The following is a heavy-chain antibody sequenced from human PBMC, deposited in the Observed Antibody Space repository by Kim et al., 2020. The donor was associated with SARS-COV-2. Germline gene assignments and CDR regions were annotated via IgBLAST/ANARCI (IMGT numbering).Heavy chain of an antibody. D-gene: IGHD2-2*01. CDR2: IKQDGSEK. Sequence: GGSLRLSCAASKFTFSTYWMSWVRQAPGMRLEWVANIKQDGSEKYYMDSVKGRFTISRDNAKKSLYLQMNSLRAEDTAVYYCARANSQPPSKSYAFDIWGQGTMVTVSS. CDR1: KFTFSTYW. V-gene: IGHV3-7*01. CDR3: ARANSQPPSKSYAFDI. J-gene: IGHJ3*02.